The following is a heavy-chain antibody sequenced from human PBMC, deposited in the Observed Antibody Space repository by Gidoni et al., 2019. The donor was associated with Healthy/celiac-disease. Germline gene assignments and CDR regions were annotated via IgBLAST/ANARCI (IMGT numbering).Heavy chain of an antibody. CDR3: AGGGAIAADSAFDI. Sequence: EVRLVESGGVLVQPGGSLRLPCPASGLTVSSNYMSWVRQAPEKGLEWVSVIYSGGSTYYADSVKGRFTISRDNSKNTLYLQMNSLRAEDTAVYYCAGGGAIAADSAFDIWGQGTMVTVSS. CDR1: GLTVSSNY. D-gene: IGHD6-25*01. J-gene: IGHJ3*02. CDR2: IYSGGST. V-gene: IGHV3-53*04.